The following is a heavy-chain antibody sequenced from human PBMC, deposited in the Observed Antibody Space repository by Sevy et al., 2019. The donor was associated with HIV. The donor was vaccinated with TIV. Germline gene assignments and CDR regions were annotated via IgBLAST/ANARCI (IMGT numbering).Heavy chain of an antibody. J-gene: IGHJ5*02. V-gene: IGHV3-7*01. D-gene: IGHD3-22*01. Sequence: GGSLRLSCAASGFTFTTYWMIWIRQAPGKGLEWVANINRDGTQKYYADSLKDRFTFSRDNAENLLYLRMDSLRAEDTALYYCARESSGPSVVDLWGQGTLVTVSS. CDR2: INRDGTQK. CDR3: ARESSGPSVVDL. CDR1: GFTFTTYW.